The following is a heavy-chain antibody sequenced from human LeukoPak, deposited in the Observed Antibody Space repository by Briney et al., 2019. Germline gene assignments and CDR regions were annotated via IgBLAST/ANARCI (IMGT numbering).Heavy chain of an antibody. CDR3: TSLRLLRYFDWPAHPRTTGDY. D-gene: IGHD3-9*01. CDR1: GFTFGDYA. CDR2: IRSKAYGGTT. Sequence: GGSLRLSCTASGFTFGDYAMSWFRQAPGKGLEWVGFIRSKAYGGTTEYAASVKGRFTVSRDDSKSIAYLQMNSLKTEDTAVYYCTSLRLLRYFDWPAHPRTTGDYWGQGTLVTVSS. J-gene: IGHJ4*02. V-gene: IGHV3-49*03.